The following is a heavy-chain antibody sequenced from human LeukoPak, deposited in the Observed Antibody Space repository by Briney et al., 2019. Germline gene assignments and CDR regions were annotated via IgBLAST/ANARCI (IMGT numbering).Heavy chain of an antibody. D-gene: IGHD1-14*01. CDR1: GGSISNYY. J-gene: IGHJ5*02. CDR2: TYYSGNP. CDR3: AKGGPEASAGLSWFDP. V-gene: IGHV4-59*01. Sequence: SETLSLTCTVSGGSISNYYWYWMRQPPGKGLEWIAYTYYSGNPNYNPSLKSRVTISVDTSKNQFSLILSPVTAADTAVYYCAKGGPEASAGLSWFDPWGQGTLVTVSS.